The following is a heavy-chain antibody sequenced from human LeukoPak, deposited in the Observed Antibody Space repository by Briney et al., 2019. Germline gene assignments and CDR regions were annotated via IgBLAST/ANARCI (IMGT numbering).Heavy chain of an antibody. V-gene: IGHV6-1*01. CDR2: TFYRSKWYS. J-gene: IGHJ4*02. D-gene: IGHD2-15*01. CDR3: ARDGWPAFDY. Sequence: SQTLSLTCAISGDSVSSNTAAWNWIRQSPSRGLEWLGRTFYRSKWYSDYAVSVKSRITINPDTSKNQFSLQLNSVTPEDTAVYFCARDGWPAFDYWGQGTVVTVSS. CDR1: GDSVSSNTAA.